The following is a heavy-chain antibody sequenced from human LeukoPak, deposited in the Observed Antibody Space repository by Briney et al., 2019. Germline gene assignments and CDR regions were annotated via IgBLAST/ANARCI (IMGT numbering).Heavy chain of an antibody. J-gene: IGHJ4*02. Sequence: GGSLRLSCAASGFTFSSYAMSWVRQAPGKGLEWVSAISGSGGSTYYADSVKGRFTISRDNSKNTRYLQMNSLRAEDTAVYYCAKDIDRGVIIRDYFDYWGQGTLVTVSS. D-gene: IGHD3-10*01. CDR3: AKDIDRGVIIRDYFDY. V-gene: IGHV3-23*01. CDR2: ISGSGGST. CDR1: GFTFSSYA.